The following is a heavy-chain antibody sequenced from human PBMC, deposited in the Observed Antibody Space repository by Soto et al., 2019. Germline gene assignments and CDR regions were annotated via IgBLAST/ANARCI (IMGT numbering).Heavy chain of an antibody. D-gene: IGHD2-2*01. CDR1: GGSFSGYY. V-gene: IGHV4-34*01. J-gene: IGHJ4*02. CDR2: IKHSGST. Sequence: SETLSLTCAVYGGSFSGYYWSWIRQPPGKGLEWIGEIKHSGSTNYNPSLKSRVPISVDTSKNQFSLKLSSVTAADTAVYYCARFFGHYCSSTSCYDRDDYWGQGTLVTVSS. CDR3: ARFFGHYCSSTSCYDRDDY.